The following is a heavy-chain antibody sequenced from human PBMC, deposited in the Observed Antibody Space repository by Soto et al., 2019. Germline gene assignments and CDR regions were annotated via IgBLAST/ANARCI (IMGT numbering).Heavy chain of an antibody. Sequence: ASVKVSCKASGYTFTSYGISWVRQAPGQGLEWMGWISAYNGNTNYAQKLQGRVTMTTDTSTSTAYMELRSLRSDDTAVYYCARKTYYDFWSGRWDDAFDIWGQGTTVTVSS. V-gene: IGHV1-18*01. CDR3: ARKTYYDFWSGRWDDAFDI. J-gene: IGHJ3*02. CDR1: GYTFTSYG. D-gene: IGHD3-3*01. CDR2: ISAYNGNT.